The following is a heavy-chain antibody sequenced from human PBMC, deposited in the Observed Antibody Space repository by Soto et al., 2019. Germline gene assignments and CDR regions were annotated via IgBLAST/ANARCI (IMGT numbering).Heavy chain of an antibody. CDR2: INAGNGKT. J-gene: IGHJ4*02. D-gene: IGHD6-19*01. CDR1: GYTLSRSG. CDR3: ARDGAVAGNFNFDC. Sequence: QVQLVQSGAEVKKPGASVKVSCKASGYTLSRSGIHWVRQAPGQRREWMGWINAGNGKTKYSQKFQGRVTITRDTSASKAYMELSSLRSEDTAVYYCARDGAVAGNFNFDCWGQGTLVTVSS. V-gene: IGHV1-3*01.